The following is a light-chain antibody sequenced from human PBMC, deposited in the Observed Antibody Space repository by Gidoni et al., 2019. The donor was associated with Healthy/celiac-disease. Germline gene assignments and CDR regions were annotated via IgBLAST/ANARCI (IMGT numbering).Light chain of an antibody. CDR3: SSYTSSSVYV. CDR1: SSDVGGYNY. CDR2: AVS. Sequence: SALTQPASVSGSPGQSITISCTGTSSDVGGYNYVSWYQQHPGKATKLIIYAVSNRPSGVSNRFSGSKSGNTASLTISGLQAEDEADYYCSSYTSSSVYVFGTGTKVTVL. V-gene: IGLV2-14*01. J-gene: IGLJ1*01.